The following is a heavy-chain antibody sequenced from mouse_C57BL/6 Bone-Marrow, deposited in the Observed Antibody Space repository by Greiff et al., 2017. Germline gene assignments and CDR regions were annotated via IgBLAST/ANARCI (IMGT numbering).Heavy chain of an antibody. V-gene: IGHV1-55*01. Sequence: QVQLQQPGAELVKPGASVKMSCKASGYTFTSYWITWVKQRPGQGLEWIGDIYPGSGSTNYNEKFKSKATLTVYTSSSTAYMQLSSLTSEDSAVYYCARAAQATDDFDYWGQGTTLTVSS. J-gene: IGHJ2*01. D-gene: IGHD3-2*02. CDR1: GYTFTSYW. CDR3: ARAAQATDDFDY. CDR2: IYPGSGST.